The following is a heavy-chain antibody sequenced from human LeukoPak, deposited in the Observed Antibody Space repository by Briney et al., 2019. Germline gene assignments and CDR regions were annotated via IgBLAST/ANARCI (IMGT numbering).Heavy chain of an antibody. CDR3: ARVAAKTVDY. J-gene: IGHJ4*02. CDR1: GFAFSGST. CDR2: IRSKANSYAT. D-gene: IGHD2-15*01. Sequence: GGSLKLSCAASGFAFSGSTMHWVRQASGKGLEWVGRIRSKANSYATAYAASVTGRFTISRDDSKNTAYLQMNSLKTEDTAVYYCARVAAKTVDYWGQGTLVTVSS. V-gene: IGHV3-73*01.